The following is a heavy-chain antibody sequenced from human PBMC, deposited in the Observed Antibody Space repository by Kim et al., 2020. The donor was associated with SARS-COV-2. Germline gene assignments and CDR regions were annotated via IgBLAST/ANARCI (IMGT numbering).Heavy chain of an antibody. CDR3: ARVYYYDSSGYQYYYGMDV. CDR2: IYYSGST. CDR1: GGSISSYY. D-gene: IGHD3-22*01. V-gene: IGHV4-59*08. Sequence: SETLSLTCTVSGGSISSYYWSWIRQPPGKGLEWIGYIYYSGSTNYNPSLKSRVTISVDTSKNQFSLKLSSVTAADTAVYYCARVYYYDSSGYQYYYGMDVWGQGTTVTVSS. J-gene: IGHJ6*02.